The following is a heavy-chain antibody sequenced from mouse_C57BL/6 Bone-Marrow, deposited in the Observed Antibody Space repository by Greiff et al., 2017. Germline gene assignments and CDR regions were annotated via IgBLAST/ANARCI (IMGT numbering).Heavy chain of an antibody. CDR1: GYTFTSYW. D-gene: IGHD1-1*01. V-gene: IGHV1-64*01. CDR3: ARPTTVVDY. Sequence: QVQLQQPVAELVKPGASVKLSCKASGYTFTSYWMHWVKQRPGQGLEWIGMIHPNSGSTNYNEKFKSKATLTVDKSSSTAYMQLSSLTAEDSAVYYCARPTTVVDYWGQGTTLTVSS. J-gene: IGHJ2*01. CDR2: IHPNSGST.